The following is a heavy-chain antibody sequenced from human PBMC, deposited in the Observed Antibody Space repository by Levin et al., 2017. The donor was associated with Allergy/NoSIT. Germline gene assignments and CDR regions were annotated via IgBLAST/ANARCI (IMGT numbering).Heavy chain of an antibody. J-gene: IGHJ4*02. CDR3: ARDGGYYDSSATTGIDY. V-gene: IGHV3-48*02. Sequence: SCAASGFTFSAYSMNWVRQAPGKGLEWVSYISSSSSTIYYADSLKGRFTISRDNAKNSLFLQMNSLRDEDTAVYYCARDGGYYDSSATTGIDYWGQGNLVTVVS. D-gene: IGHD3-22*01. CDR1: GFTFSAYS. CDR2: ISSSSSTI.